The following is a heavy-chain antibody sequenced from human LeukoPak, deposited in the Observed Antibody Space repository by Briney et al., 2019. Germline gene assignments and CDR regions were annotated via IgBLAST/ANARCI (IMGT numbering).Heavy chain of an antibody. CDR2: IIPIFGTA. Sequence: SVKVSCKASGGTFSSYAISWVRQAPGQGLEWMGGIIPIFGTANYAQKFQGRVTTTTDESTSTAYMELSSLRSEDTAVYYCARAPDRDDRLDYWGQGTLVTVSS. D-gene: IGHD1-14*01. CDR3: ARAPDRDDRLDY. V-gene: IGHV1-69*05. J-gene: IGHJ4*02. CDR1: GGTFSSYA.